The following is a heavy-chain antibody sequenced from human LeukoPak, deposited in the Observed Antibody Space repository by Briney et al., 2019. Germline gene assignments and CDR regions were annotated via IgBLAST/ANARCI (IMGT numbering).Heavy chain of an antibody. V-gene: IGHV3-21*01. CDR3: ARDVRMYYYDSSGYYVDY. J-gene: IGHJ4*02. CDR1: GFTFSSYW. D-gene: IGHD3-22*01. Sequence: GGSLRLSCAASGFTFSSYWMNWVRRAPGKGLEWVSSISSSSSYIYYADSVKGRFTISRDNAKNSLYLQMNSLRAEDTAVYYCARDVRMYYYDSSGYYVDYWGQGTLVTVSS. CDR2: ISSSSSYI.